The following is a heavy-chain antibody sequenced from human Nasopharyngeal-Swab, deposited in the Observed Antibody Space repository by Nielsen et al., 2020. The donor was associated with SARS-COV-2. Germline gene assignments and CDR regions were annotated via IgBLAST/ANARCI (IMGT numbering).Heavy chain of an antibody. D-gene: IGHD3-10*01. Sequence: GESLKISCAASGFTFGTYAMAWVRQAPGKGLEWVSSISGSGDKTYYADSVKGRFAISRDTPGNTVSLQMNSLRVEDTAVYYCARGRNYGSGKYHFDFWGQGTLVTVSS. CDR1: GFTFGTYA. J-gene: IGHJ4*02. CDR2: ISGSGDKT. CDR3: ARGRNYGSGKYHFDF. V-gene: IGHV3-23*01.